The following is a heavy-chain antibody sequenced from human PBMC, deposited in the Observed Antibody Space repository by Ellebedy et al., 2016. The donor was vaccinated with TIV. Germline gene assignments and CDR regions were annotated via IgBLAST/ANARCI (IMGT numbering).Heavy chain of an antibody. CDR3: ARDGTGFGEVLPKIEDAFDI. D-gene: IGHD3-10*01. CDR1: GGTFSSYA. V-gene: IGHV1-69*01. J-gene: IGHJ3*02. CDR2: IIPIFGTA. Sequence: KISXKASGGTFSSYAISWVRQAPGQGLEWMGGIIPIFGTANYAQKFQGRVTITADESTSTAYMELSSLRSEDTAVYYCARDGTGFGEVLPKIEDAFDIWGQGTMVTVSS.